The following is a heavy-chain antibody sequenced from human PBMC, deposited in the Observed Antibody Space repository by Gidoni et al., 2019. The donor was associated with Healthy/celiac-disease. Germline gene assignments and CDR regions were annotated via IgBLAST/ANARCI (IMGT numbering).Heavy chain of an antibody. CDR1: GGTFSSYA. J-gene: IGHJ6*03. V-gene: IGHV1-69*01. Sequence: QVQLVQSGAEVKKPGSSVKVSCKASGGTFSSYAISWMRQAPGQGLEWMGGIIPIFGTANYAQKFQGRVTVTADESTSTAYMELSSLRSEDTAVYYCARGRTGGDGYNYPSYYYYYYMDVWGKGTTVTVSS. CDR3: ARGRTGGDGYNYPSYYYYYYMDV. D-gene: IGHD5-12*01. CDR2: IIPIFGTA.